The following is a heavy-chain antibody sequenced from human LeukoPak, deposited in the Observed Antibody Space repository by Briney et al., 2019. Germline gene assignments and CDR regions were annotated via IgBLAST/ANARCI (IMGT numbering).Heavy chain of an antibody. CDR1: GGTFSSYA. J-gene: IGHJ4*02. CDR3: ARVRRWLQSTPFDY. D-gene: IGHD5-24*01. CDR2: IIPIFGTA. Sequence: SVKVSCKASGGTFSSYAISWVRQAPGQGLEWMGGIIPIFGTANYAQKFQGRVTITADKSTSTAYMELSSLRSEDTAVYYCARVRRWLQSTPFDYRGQGTLVTVSS. V-gene: IGHV1-69*06.